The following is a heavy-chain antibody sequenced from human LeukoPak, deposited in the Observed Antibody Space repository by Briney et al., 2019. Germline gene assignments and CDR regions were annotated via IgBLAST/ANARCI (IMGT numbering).Heavy chain of an antibody. CDR3: AKEMGSSQPFDY. CDR1: GFTFGTYG. CDR2: ISASGDHT. V-gene: IGHV3-23*01. Sequence: PGGSLRLSCAASGFTFGTYGLAWVRPAPGKGLEWVSAISASGDHTYYADSVKGRFSISRDNFKNTLYLQMNSLRAEDTALYYCAKEMGSSQPFDYWGQGTLVTVSS. D-gene: IGHD3-10*01. J-gene: IGHJ4*02.